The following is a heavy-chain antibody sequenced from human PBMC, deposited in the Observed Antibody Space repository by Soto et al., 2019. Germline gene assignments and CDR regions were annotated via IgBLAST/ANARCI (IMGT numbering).Heavy chain of an antibody. CDR2: IIPISGTA. J-gene: IGHJ6*02. Sequence: QVQLVQSGAEVKKPGSSVKVPCKASGGTFSSYAISWVRQAPGQGLEWMGGIIPISGTANYAQKFQGRVTITADESTSTAYMELSSLRSEDTAVYYCARSQGSSTSLEIYYYYCYGMDVWGQGTTVTVSS. V-gene: IGHV1-69*01. D-gene: IGHD2-2*01. CDR3: ARSQGSSTSLEIYYYYCYGMDV. CDR1: GGTFSSYA.